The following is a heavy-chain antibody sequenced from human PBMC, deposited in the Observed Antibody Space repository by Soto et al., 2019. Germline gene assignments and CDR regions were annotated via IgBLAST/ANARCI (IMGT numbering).Heavy chain of an antibody. Sequence: GGSLRLSCSASGFTFSSYAMHWVRQAPGKGLEYVSAISSNGGSTYHADSVEGRFTISRDNSKNTLYLQMSSLRAEDTAVYYCVKDRHYYGSGSAMDVWGQGTTVTVSS. J-gene: IGHJ6*02. CDR2: ISSNGGST. D-gene: IGHD3-10*01. CDR3: VKDRHYYGSGSAMDV. V-gene: IGHV3-64D*06. CDR1: GFTFSSYA.